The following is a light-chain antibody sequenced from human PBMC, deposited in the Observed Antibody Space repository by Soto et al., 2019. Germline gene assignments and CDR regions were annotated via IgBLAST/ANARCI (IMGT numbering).Light chain of an antibody. CDR1: QSVSSN. Sequence: EIVMTQSPATLSVSPGERATLSCRASQSVSSNLAWYQQKPGQAPRLLIYGASTRATGIPARFSGSGSGTEFTLTISSLQSEDCAVYYCQQYNDWPPFTVGPGTKVDIK. CDR3: QQYNDWPPFT. CDR2: GAS. J-gene: IGKJ3*01. V-gene: IGKV3-15*01.